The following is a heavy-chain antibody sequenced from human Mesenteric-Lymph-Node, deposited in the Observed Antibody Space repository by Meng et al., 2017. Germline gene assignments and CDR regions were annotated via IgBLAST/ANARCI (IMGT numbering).Heavy chain of an antibody. V-gene: IGHV3-9*01. CDR3: AKASATVVTYAFDI. D-gene: IGHD4-23*01. CDR1: GFTFDDYA. Sequence: GGSLRLSCAASGFTFDDYAMHWVRQAPGKGLEWVSGISWNSGSIGYADSVKGRFTISGDNAKNSLYLQMNSLRAEDTALYYCAKASATVVTYAFDIWGQGTMVTVSS. J-gene: IGHJ3*02. CDR2: ISWNSGSI.